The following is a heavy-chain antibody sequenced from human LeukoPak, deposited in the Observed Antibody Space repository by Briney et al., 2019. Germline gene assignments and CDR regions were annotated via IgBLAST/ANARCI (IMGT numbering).Heavy chain of an antibody. V-gene: IGHV3-49*04. CDR1: GFTFGDYA. D-gene: IGHD3-22*01. J-gene: IGHJ4*02. Sequence: GRSLRLSCTASGFTFGDYAMSWVRQAPGKGLEWGGFIRSKAYGWTREYAASVKGRFTISRYDSKSIAYMQMNSLKTEDTAVYYCTRDRGPHYYDSSGYYPGGPNDYWGQGTLVTVSS. CDR2: IRSKAYGWTR. CDR3: TRDRGPHYYDSSGYYPGGPNDY.